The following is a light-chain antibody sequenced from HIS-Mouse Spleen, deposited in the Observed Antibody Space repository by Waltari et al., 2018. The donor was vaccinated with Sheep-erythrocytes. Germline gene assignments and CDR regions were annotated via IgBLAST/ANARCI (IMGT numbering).Light chain of an antibody. CDR3: CSYAGSYNHV. CDR1: SSDVGGYNY. Sequence: QSALTQPRPVSGSPGQSVTIPCPGTSSDVGGYNYVPWYQQHPGKAPKPMIYDVSKRPSGVPDRFSGSKSGNTASLTISWLQAEDEADYYCCSYAGSYNHVFATGTKVTVL. CDR2: DVS. J-gene: IGLJ1*01. V-gene: IGLV2-11*01.